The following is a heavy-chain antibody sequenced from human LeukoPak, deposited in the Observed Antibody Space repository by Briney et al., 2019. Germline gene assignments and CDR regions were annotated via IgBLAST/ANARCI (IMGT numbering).Heavy chain of an antibody. CDR2: IYYSGST. V-gene: IGHV4-59*01. D-gene: IGHD3-22*01. CDR1: GGSISSYY. J-gene: IGHJ3*02. CDR3: ARTYCYDSSGYLSAFDI. Sequence: SETLSLTCTVSGGSISSYYWSWIRQPPGKGLEWIGYIYYSGSTNYNPSLKSRVTISVDTSKNQFSLKLSSVTAADTAVYYCARTYCYDSSGYLSAFDIWGQGTMVTVSS.